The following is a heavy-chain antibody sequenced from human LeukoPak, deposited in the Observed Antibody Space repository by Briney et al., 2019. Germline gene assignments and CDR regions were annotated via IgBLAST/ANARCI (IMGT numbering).Heavy chain of an antibody. V-gene: IGHV4-39*01. CDR2: IYYSGST. J-gene: IGHJ4*02. CDR3: ARGPALSIVVVPEGNFDY. D-gene: IGHD2-2*01. Sequence: PSQTLSLTCTVSGGSISSGSYYWSWIRQPAGKGLEWIGSIYYSGSTYYNPSLKSRVTISVDTSKNQFSLKLSSLTVADTAVYYCARGPALSIVVVPEGNFDYWGQGTLVTVSS. CDR1: GGSISSGSYY.